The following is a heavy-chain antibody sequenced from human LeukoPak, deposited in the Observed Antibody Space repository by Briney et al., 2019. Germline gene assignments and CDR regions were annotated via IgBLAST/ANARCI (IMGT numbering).Heavy chain of an antibody. Sequence: GGSLRLSCTASGFTFSSYAMSWVRQAPGKGLEWVSATSGSGGSTYYADSVKGRFTISRDNSKNTLYLQMNSLSAEDTAVYYCAQDTSSYYLYWGQGTLVTVSS. J-gene: IGHJ4*02. CDR1: GFTFSSYA. CDR2: TSGSGGST. CDR3: AQDTSSYYLY. D-gene: IGHD3-3*01. V-gene: IGHV3-23*01.